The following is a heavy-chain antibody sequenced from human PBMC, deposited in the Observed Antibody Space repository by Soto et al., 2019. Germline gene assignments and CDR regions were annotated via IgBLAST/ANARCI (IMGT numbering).Heavy chain of an antibody. J-gene: IGHJ4*02. CDR3: ARDRSVVGATTIPRIPFDY. D-gene: IGHD1-26*01. V-gene: IGHV3-30-3*01. CDR1: GFTFSSYA. Sequence: GGSLRLSCAASGFTFSSYAMHWVRQAPGKGLEWVAVISYDGSNKYYADSVKGRFTISRDNSKNTLCLQMNSLRAEDTAVYYCARDRSVVGATTIPRIPFDYWGQGTLVTVSS. CDR2: ISYDGSNK.